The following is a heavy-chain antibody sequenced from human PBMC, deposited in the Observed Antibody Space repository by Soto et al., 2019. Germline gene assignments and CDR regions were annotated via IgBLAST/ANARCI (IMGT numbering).Heavy chain of an antibody. V-gene: IGHV3-33*01. Sequence: QVQLEESGGGVVQPGRSLRLSCAASGFIFSGYGMHWVRQAPGKGREWVAMIWYDGTNRYYADSVKGRFTISRDNSKNTLDLQMSSLRAEDTGVYYFWGDRGTGDYHFFDPWGQGTLVTVSS. J-gene: IGHJ5*02. CDR1: GFIFSGYG. D-gene: IGHD7-27*01. CDR3: WGDRGTGDYHFFDP. CDR2: IWYDGTNR.